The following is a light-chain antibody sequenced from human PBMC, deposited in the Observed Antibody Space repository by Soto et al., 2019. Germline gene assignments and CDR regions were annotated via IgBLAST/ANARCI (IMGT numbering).Light chain of an antibody. CDR3: AAWDDSLSGWV. Sequence: QSVLTQPPSASGTPGQRVTISCSGSSSNIGSNFVYWYQQFPVTAPKLLIYRNNQRPSGVPDRFSGSKSGTSASLAISGLPSEDEAYYYCAAWDDSLSGWVFGGGTKVTVL. CDR1: SSNIGSNF. V-gene: IGLV1-47*01. CDR2: RNN. J-gene: IGLJ3*02.